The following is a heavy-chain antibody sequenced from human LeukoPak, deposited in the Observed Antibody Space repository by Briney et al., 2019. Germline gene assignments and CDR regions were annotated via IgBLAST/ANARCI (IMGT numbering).Heavy chain of an antibody. CDR2: INHSGST. Sequence: PSETLSLTCAVYGGSFSGYYWSWIRQPPGKGLEWIGEINHSGSTNYNPSLKSRVTISVDTSKNQFSPKLSSVTAADTAVYYCARTTNYGGNPYYYYYYMDVWGKGTTVTISS. CDR3: ARTTNYGGNPYYYYYYMDV. CDR1: GGSFSGYY. J-gene: IGHJ6*03. D-gene: IGHD4-23*01. V-gene: IGHV4-34*01.